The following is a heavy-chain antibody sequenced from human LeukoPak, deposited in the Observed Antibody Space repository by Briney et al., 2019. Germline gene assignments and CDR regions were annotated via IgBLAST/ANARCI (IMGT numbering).Heavy chain of an antibody. CDR3: ASRAYYYGTGFDY. V-gene: IGHV3-74*01. J-gene: IGHJ4*02. CDR2: INSDGSST. D-gene: IGHD3-10*01. CDR1: GFTFSSYW. Sequence: GGSLRLSCAAPGFTFSSYWMHWVRQAPGKGLVWVSRINSDGSSTSYADSVKGRFTISRDNAKNTLYLQMNSLRAEDTAVYYCASRAYYYGTGFDYWGQGTLVTVSS.